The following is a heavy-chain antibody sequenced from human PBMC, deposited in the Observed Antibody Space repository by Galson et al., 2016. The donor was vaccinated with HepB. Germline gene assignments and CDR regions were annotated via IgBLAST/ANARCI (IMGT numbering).Heavy chain of an antibody. Sequence: SETLSLTCTVSGGSISSYYWSWVRQPPGKGLEWIAYIYYSGTTNYNPSLKSRVTIPVDTSKGQFSLKVTSVTAADTAVYYCARSYGGYAFDIWGQGTMVTVSS. D-gene: IGHD4-23*01. CDR1: GGSISSYY. V-gene: IGHV4-59*01. CDR3: ARSYGGYAFDI. J-gene: IGHJ3*02. CDR2: IYYSGTT.